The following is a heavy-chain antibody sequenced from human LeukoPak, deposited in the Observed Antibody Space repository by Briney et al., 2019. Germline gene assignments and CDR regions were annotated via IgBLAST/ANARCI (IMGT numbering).Heavy chain of an antibody. D-gene: IGHD6-19*01. Sequence: SETLSLTCTVSGGFLGSYYWSWIRQPPGKGLEWIGYIFDSGSTTYNPSLKSRVIMSVDTSKNQFSLKLSFVTAADTAVYYCASSVAVAGPFDYWGQGTLVTVSS. CDR3: ASSVAVAGPFDY. CDR2: IFDSGST. J-gene: IGHJ4*02. V-gene: IGHV4-59*01. CDR1: GGFLGSYY.